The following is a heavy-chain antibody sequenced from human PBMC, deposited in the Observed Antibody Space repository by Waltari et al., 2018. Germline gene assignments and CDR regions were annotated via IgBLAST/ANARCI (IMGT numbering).Heavy chain of an antibody. CDR2: VEHSGIT. CDR1: TGSFSNYF. Sequence: QVHLQQWGAGLLKPSETLSLTCAVYTGSFSNYFLTWIRHPPGQGLELIGEVEHSGITNYNPSLRSRATMSVDTSKNQFSLKLNSLTAADTAIYYCARGVVVPAAAMRYFDLWGRGTLVTVS. CDR3: ARGVVVPAAAMRYFDL. V-gene: IGHV4-34*02. J-gene: IGHJ2*01. D-gene: IGHD2-2*01.